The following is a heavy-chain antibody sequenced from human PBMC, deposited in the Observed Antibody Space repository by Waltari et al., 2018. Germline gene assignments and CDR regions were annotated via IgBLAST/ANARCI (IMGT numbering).Heavy chain of an antibody. CDR1: GYTFTGHY. V-gene: IGHV1-2*06. CDR2: INPNSGGT. CDR3: ASSVAGLYGMDV. D-gene: IGHD6-19*01. J-gene: IGHJ6*02. Sequence: QVQLVQSGAEVKKPGASVKVSCQASGYTFTGHYMHWGRQAPGQGLEWMGRINPNSGGTNYAQKFQGRVTMTRDTSISTAYMELSRLRSDDTAVYYCASSVAGLYGMDVWGQGTTVTVSS.